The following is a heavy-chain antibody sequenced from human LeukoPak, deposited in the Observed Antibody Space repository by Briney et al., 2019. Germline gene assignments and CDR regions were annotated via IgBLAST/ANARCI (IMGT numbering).Heavy chain of an antibody. CDR3: ARIGGSSDFDY. CDR2: INTDGSST. D-gene: IGHD6-6*01. Sequence: GGSLRLSCEVSGFTFSIYWMHWVRQAPGKGLVWVSHINTDGSSTTYADSVKGRFTISRDNTKNTLYLQMNSLRAEDTAVYYCARIGGSSDFDYWGQGTLVTVSS. V-gene: IGHV3-74*01. J-gene: IGHJ4*02. CDR1: GFTFSIYW.